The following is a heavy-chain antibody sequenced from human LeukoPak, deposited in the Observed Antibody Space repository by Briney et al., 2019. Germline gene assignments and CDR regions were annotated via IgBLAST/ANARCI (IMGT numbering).Heavy chain of an antibody. V-gene: IGHV4-39*01. J-gene: IGHJ4*02. CDR2: IYYSGST. CDR1: GGSISSSSYY. D-gene: IGHD6-19*01. CDR3: ARVVGVAVAPFDY. Sequence: SETLSLTCTVSGGSISSSSYYWGWIRQPPGKGLEWIGSIYYSGSTYYNPSLKSRVTISVDTSKNQFSLKLSSVTAADTAVYYCARVVGVAVAPFDYWGRGTLVTVSS.